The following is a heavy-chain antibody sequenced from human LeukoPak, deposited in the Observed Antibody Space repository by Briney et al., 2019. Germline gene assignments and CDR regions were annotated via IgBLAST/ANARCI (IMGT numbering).Heavy chain of an antibody. CDR1: GSIFSSYA. J-gene: IGHJ6*02. D-gene: IGHD2-21*01. V-gene: IGHV3-30*04. CDR3: ARCGGTCSLPSTSAMDV. CDR2: ISSDGRHI. Sequence: GRCLRPACAPSGSIFSSYAAHWVRQPPGEWRGWVALISSDGRHIFYADSVKGRFTISRDNSKNTLYLQMNSLRAEDTALYLCARCGGTCSLPSTSAMDVWGQGTTVTVS.